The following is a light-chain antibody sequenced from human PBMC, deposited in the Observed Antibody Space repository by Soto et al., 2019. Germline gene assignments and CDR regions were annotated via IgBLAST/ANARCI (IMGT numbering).Light chain of an antibody. Sequence: EMVLTQSPGTLSLSPGERATLSCRASQSVSSSRLAWYQHKPGQAPRLLIYGIFRRFSGIPDRFSGSGSGTDFPLTISRLEPEDFAVYYFQQDGTSPTTFGQGTKVEIK. J-gene: IGKJ1*01. CDR3: QQDGTSPTT. V-gene: IGKV3-20*01. CDR1: QSVSSSR. CDR2: GIF.